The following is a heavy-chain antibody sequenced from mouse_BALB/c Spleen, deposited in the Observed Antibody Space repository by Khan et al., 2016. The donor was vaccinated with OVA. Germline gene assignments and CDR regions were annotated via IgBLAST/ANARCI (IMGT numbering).Heavy chain of an antibody. CDR1: GFTFSSYG. CDR2: ISGDSSTI. Sequence: EVELVESGGGLVQPGGSRKLSCAASGFTFSSYGMHWVRQAPEKGLEWVAYISGDSSTIYYTDTVKGRFTISRDNPKNPLSLQMTSLMSEDTAMYYCATSYYYGYDLDYWGPGTALTVSS. V-gene: IGHV5-17*02. D-gene: IGHD1-1*01. J-gene: IGHJ2*01. CDR3: ATSYYYGYDLDY.